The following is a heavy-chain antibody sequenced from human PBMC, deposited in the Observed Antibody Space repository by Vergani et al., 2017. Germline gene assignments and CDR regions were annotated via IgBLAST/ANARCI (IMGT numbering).Heavy chain of an antibody. Sequence: EVQMVESGGGLVKPGGSLRLSCVASGFTFSHYSMNWVRQAPGKGLEWVSSISGSGGSIYYADSVKGRFTISRDNSKKTLYLQMNSLRVEDTALYYCSKEGYASGRGSFDSWGQGTLVTVSS. CDR2: ISGSGGSI. D-gene: IGHD3-10*01. J-gene: IGHJ4*02. CDR1: GFTFSHYS. V-gene: IGHV3-23*04. CDR3: SKEGYASGRGSFDS.